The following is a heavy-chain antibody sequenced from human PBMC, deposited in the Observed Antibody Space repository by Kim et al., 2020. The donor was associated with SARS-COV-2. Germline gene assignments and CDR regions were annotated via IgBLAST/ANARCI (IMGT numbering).Heavy chain of an antibody. CDR3: ASSLQWLSPDFDY. CDR1: GGSISSYY. CDR2: IYYSGST. D-gene: IGHD6-19*01. V-gene: IGHV4-59*13. J-gene: IGHJ4*02. Sequence: SQTLSLTCTVSGGSISSYYWSWIRQPPGKGLEWIGYIYYSGSTNYNPSLKSRVTISVDTSKNQFSLKLSSVTAADTAVYYCASSLQWLSPDFDYWGQGTLVTVSS.